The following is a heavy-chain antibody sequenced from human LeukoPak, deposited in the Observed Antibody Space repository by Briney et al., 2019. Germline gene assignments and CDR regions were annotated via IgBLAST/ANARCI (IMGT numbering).Heavy chain of an antibody. J-gene: IGHJ6*03. D-gene: IGHD3-3*01. CDR1: GFTFSSHS. CDR2: IKQDGSEK. V-gene: IGHV3-7*01. CDR3: ARAMGTSYGFWSGSYAVSYYYYMDV. Sequence: GGSLRLSCATFGFTFSSHSMSWVRQAPGKGLEWVANIKQDGSEKHYVDSVKGRFSISRDNTKNSLYLQMSSLRAEDTAVYYCARAMGTSYGFWSGSYAVSYYYYMDVWGKGTTVAVS.